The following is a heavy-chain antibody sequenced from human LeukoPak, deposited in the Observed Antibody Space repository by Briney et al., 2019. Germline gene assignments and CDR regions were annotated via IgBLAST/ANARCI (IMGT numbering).Heavy chain of an antibody. CDR1: GGSISSYY. V-gene: IGHV4-59*01. D-gene: IGHD6-13*01. CDR3: ARESIAAAGIDY. CDR2: IYYSGST. J-gene: IGHJ4*02. Sequence: SETLSLTCTVSGGSISSYYCSWIRHPPGKGLECVGYIYYSGSTNYNPSLKSRVTISVDTSKNQCSLKLSSVTAADTAVYYCARESIAAAGIDYWGQGTLVTVSS.